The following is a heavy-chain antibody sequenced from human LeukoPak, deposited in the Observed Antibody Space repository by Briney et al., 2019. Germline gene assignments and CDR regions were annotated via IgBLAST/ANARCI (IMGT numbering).Heavy chain of an antibody. D-gene: IGHD1-26*01. CDR3: ARDGSHRCFDY. CDR1: GFTFSSYA. CDR2: ISGGGGGT. Sequence: GGSLRLSCAASGFTFSSYAMSWVRQAPGKGLEWVSGISGGGGGTYNADSVKGRFTFSRDNSKNTLYLQMNSLRAEDTAVYCCARDGSHRCFDYWGQGTLVTVSS. V-gene: IGHV3-23*01. J-gene: IGHJ4*02.